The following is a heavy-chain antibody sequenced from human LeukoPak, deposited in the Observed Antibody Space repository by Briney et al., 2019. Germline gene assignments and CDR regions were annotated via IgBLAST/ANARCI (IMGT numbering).Heavy chain of an antibody. CDR3: XKXXXXXLQGDAFDI. J-gene: IGHJ3*02. CDR1: GFTFSSYT. D-gene: IGHD4-11*01. Sequence: GGSLRLYCAASGFTFSSYTMSWVRQAPGKGLEWVSAISGSGGSTYYADSVKGRFTISRDNSKNTLYLQMNSLRAEDTAVYYXXKXXXXXLQGDAFDIWGQGTMVTVSS. V-gene: IGHV3-23*01. CDR2: ISGSGGST.